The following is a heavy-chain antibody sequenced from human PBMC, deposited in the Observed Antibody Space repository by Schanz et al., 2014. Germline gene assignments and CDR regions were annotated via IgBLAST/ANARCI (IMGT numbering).Heavy chain of an antibody. CDR1: GFTFSDYY. CDR2: IYYSGNT. V-gene: IGHV4-38-2*01. Sequence: LRLSCAASGFTFSDYYMTWMRQAPGKGLEWIGSIYYSGNTYYNPSLKSRVTMSLDTSKNQFSLKLTSVTAVDTAVYYCAGMATVTYFDFWGQGALVTVSS. J-gene: IGHJ4*02. CDR3: AGMATVTYFDF. D-gene: IGHD4-17*01.